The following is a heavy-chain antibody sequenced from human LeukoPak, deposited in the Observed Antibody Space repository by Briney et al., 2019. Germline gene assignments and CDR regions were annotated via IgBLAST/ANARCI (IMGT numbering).Heavy chain of an antibody. CDR2: MNPNSGNT. V-gene: IGHV1-8*01. J-gene: IGHJ5*02. CDR1: GYTFTSYD. CDR3: ARGRRAAAGTRRWFDP. D-gene: IGHD6-13*01. Sequence: GASVKVSCKASGYTFTSYDINWVRQATGQGLDWMEWMNPNSGNTGYAQKFQGRVTMTRNTSISTAYMELSSLRSEDTAVYYCARGRRAAAGTRRWFDPWGQGTLVTVSS.